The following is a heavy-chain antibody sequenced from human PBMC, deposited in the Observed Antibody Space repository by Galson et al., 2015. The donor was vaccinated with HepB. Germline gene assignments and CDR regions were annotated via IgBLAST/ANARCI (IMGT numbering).Heavy chain of an antibody. D-gene: IGHD6-19*01. CDR1: GFTFSDHY. CDR2: TRNKANSYTT. CDR3: ARERQQWLAVFDY. J-gene: IGHJ4*02. Sequence: LRLSCAASGFTFSDHYMDWVRQAPGKGLEWVGRTRNKANSYTTEYAASVKGRFTISRDDSKNSLYLQMNSLKTEDTAVYYCARERQQWLAVFDYWGQGTLVTVSS. V-gene: IGHV3-72*01.